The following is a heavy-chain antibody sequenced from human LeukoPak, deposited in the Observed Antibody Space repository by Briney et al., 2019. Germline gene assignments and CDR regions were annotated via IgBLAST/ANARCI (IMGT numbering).Heavy chain of an antibody. CDR3: ARDSGYSGSTPDY. D-gene: IGHD1-26*01. CDR2: IRGSGDSS. Sequence: GGSLRLSCAASGFTFSSYAMTWVRQAPGKGLEWVSSIRGSGDSSYYADSVKGRFTISRDNSKSTLYLQMNSLRAEDTAVYYCARDSGYSGSTPDYWGQGTLVTVSS. V-gene: IGHV3-23*01. J-gene: IGHJ4*02. CDR1: GFTFSSYA.